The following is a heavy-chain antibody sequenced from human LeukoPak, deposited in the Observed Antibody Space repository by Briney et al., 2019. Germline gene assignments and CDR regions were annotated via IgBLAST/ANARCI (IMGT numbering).Heavy chain of an antibody. J-gene: IGHJ6*02. V-gene: IGHV3-23*01. CDR3: AKDQTSAAAGYYGMGV. CDR1: GFTFSSYA. CDR2: ISGSGGST. Sequence: GGSLRLSCAASGFTFSSYAMSWVRQAPGKGLEWVSAISGSGGSTYYADSVKGRFTISRDNSKNTLYLQMNSLRAEDTAVYYCAKDQTSAAAGYYGMGVWGQGTTVTVSS. D-gene: IGHD6-13*01.